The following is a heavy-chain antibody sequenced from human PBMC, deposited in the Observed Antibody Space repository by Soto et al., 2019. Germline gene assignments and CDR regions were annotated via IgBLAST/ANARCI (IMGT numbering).Heavy chain of an antibody. CDR3: ARDRGAAAGLYYYYGMDV. V-gene: IGHV3-11*01. CDR1: GFTFSDYY. J-gene: IGHJ6*02. D-gene: IGHD6-13*01. CDR2: ISSSGSTI. Sequence: GGSLRLSCAASGFTFSDYYMSWIRQAPGKGLEWVSYISSSGSTIYYADSVKGRFTISRDNAKNSLYLQMNSLRAEDTAVYYCARDRGAAAGLYYYYGMDVWGQGTTVTVSS.